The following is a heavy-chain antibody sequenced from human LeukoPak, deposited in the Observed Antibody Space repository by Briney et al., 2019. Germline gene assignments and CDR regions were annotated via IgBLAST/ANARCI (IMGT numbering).Heavy chain of an antibody. CDR1: GFTVTNNY. J-gene: IGHJ4*02. Sequence: GGSLRLSCAASGFTVTNNYMSWVRQAPGKGLEWVSIIYIDGSTYYADPVKGRFTISRDSSKNTLDLQMSSLRVDDTALYYRASRPEGDYHMLDYWGQGTLVTVSS. CDR2: IYIDGST. V-gene: IGHV3-53*01. D-gene: IGHD4-17*01. CDR3: ASRPEGDYHMLDY.